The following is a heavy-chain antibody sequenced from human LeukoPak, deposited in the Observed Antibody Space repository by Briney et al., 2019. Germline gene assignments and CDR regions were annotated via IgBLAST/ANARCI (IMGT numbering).Heavy chain of an antibody. CDR1: GFTFSSYW. V-gene: IGHV3-7*03. Sequence: GGSLRLSCAASGFTFSSYWMSWVRQAPGQGLEWVGNIKQDGSEKYYVNSVKGRFTISRDNAKNSLYLQMNSLRAEDTAVFYCAKDDKEMTTVTRNWFDPWGQGTLVTVSS. D-gene: IGHD4-17*01. CDR2: IKQDGSEK. J-gene: IGHJ5*02. CDR3: AKDDKEMTTVTRNWFDP.